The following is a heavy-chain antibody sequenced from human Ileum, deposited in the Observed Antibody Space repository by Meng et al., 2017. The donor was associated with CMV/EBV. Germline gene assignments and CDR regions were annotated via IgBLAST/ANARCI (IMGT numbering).Heavy chain of an antibody. CDR2: MNPSGVT. D-gene: IGHD2-15*01. J-gene: IGHJ4*02. CDR1: GGSVSGHY. CDR3: ARELGYCSGGNCYGGTFDY. V-gene: IGHV4-34*02. Sequence: QVQRPQWGAGLLRPSETLSLTCAVYGGSVSGHYWSWIRQTPGKGLEWIGEMNPSGVTIYNPSLKGRVTISVDTSKNQFSLKLTSVTAADTALYYCARELGYCSGGNCYGGTFDYWGQGTLVTVSS.